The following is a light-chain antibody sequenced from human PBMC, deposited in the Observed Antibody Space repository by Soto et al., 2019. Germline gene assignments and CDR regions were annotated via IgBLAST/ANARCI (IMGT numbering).Light chain of an antibody. J-gene: IGKJ1*01. CDR2: SAS. V-gene: IGKV3-20*01. CDR1: QSISSSY. Sequence: ELVLTQSPGTLSLCPGERATLTCRPSQSISSSYLAWYQQKPGQAPRPIIYSASSRATGIPDRFSGSGSGTDFTLIISRLEPEDFAVYYCHQCTSSPWTFGQGTKVDI. CDR3: HQCTSSPWT.